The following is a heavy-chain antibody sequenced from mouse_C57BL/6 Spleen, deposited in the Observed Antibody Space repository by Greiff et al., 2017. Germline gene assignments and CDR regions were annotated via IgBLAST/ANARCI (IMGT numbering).Heavy chain of an antibody. CDR3: AREAAQSHFDY. Sequence: VQRVESGPELVKPGASVKISCKASGYAFSSSWMNWVKQRPGKGLEWIGRIYTGDGDTNYNGKFKGKATLTADKSSSTAYMQLSSLTSEDSAVYFCAREAAQSHFDYWGQGTTLTVSS. CDR2: IYTGDGDT. V-gene: IGHV1-82*01. D-gene: IGHD3-2*02. CDR1: GYAFSSSW. J-gene: IGHJ2*01.